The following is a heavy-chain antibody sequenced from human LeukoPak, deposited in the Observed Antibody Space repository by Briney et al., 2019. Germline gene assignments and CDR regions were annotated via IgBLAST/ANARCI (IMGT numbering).Heavy chain of an antibody. Sequence: GESLKISCKGSGYSFTSYWIGWVRQIPGKGLEWMGIIYPGDSDSRYSSSFQGQVTISADKSISTTYLQWSSLKASDTATYYCARSKVWYGDYGYYFDYWGQGTLVTVSS. D-gene: IGHD4-17*01. J-gene: IGHJ4*02. V-gene: IGHV5-51*01. CDR2: IYPGDSDS. CDR1: GYSFTSYW. CDR3: ARSKVWYGDYGYYFDY.